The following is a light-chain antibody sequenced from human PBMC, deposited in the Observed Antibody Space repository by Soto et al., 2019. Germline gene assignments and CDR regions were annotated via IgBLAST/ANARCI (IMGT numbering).Light chain of an antibody. V-gene: IGLV1-44*01. J-gene: IGLJ1*01. CDR2: SND. CDR1: SSNIGSNG. Sequence: QSVLAQSPSASGTPGQRVTISCSGSSSNIGSNGVSWYQQFPGAAPKLLIYSNDQRPSGVPDRFSGSKSGTSASLAISGLQSEDEADYYCFSYAGSTYVFGTGTKVTVL. CDR3: FSYAGSTYV.